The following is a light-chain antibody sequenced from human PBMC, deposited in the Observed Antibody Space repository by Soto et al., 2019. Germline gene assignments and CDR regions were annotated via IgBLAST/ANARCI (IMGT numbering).Light chain of an antibody. V-gene: IGKV1-39*01. CDR2: GAS. CDR1: QNIDTY. Sequence: DIQMTQSPSSLSASIGDTVTIACRASQNIDTYLHWFQQKPGKAPNLLIHGASGLQSGVPSRFSGSGSGTDLTRTISSLQPEDFATYYCQQSYGTLYSFGQGTKVEI. J-gene: IGKJ2*03. CDR3: QQSYGTLYS.